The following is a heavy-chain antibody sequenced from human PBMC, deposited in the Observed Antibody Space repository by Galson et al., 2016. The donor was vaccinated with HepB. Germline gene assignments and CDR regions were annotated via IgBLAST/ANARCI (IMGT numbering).Heavy chain of an antibody. CDR1: GASISDSNW. D-gene: IGHD2-2*01. CDR3: ARASIIPGARMIFDP. Sequence: ETLTLTCAVSGASISDSNWWTWVRQVPEKGLEWLGEIYHTGTSNNNPFLSSRFTLSVDKSRNQFSLSVTSVTAADTAVYYCARASIIPGARMIFDPWGQGTLVTASS. J-gene: IGHJ5*02. CDR2: IYHTGTS. V-gene: IGHV4-4*02.